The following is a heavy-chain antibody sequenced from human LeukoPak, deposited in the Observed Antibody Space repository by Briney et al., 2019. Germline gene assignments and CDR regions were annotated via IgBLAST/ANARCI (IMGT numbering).Heavy chain of an antibody. CDR1: GYTFSNYG. CDR3: AKDFLPVGTPSNYFDY. CDR2: ISAYKGDT. J-gene: IGHJ4*02. V-gene: IGHV1-18*01. D-gene: IGHD4-23*01. Sequence: ASVKVSCKTSGYTFSNYGIAWVRQAPGQGFDWVGWISAYKGDTIYAQKFQGRVTMTTDTSTTTAYMELRSLRSEDTAVYYCAKDFLPVGTPSNYFDYWGQGTLVTVSS.